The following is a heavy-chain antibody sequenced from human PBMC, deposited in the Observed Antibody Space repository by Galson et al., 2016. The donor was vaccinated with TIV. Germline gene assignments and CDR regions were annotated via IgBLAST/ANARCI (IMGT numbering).Heavy chain of an antibody. J-gene: IGHJ5*02. CDR2: MYPADSDI. Sequence: QSGAEVTKPGESLKISCQVSRYSFTSNWIAWVRQMPGKGLEWMGIMYPADSDIRYSPSFQGQVTMSADESISTAYLQWSSLKASDSAIYFCARAPGYSGYSYGYLAPWGQGTRFTVSS. CDR3: ARAPGYSGYSYGYLAP. CDR1: RYSFTSNW. V-gene: IGHV5-51*03. D-gene: IGHD5-18*01.